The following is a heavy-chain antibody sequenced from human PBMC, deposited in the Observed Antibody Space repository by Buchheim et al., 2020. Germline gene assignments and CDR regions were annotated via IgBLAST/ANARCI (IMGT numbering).Heavy chain of an antibody. CDR1: GGSISSYY. CDR2: IYYSGST. D-gene: IGHD3-22*01. J-gene: IGHJ4*02. CDR3: ARSLNYYDSSGPKNFDY. V-gene: IGHV4-59*01. Sequence: QVQLQESGPGLVKPSETLSLTCTVSGGSISSYYWSWIRQPPGKGLEWIGYIYYSGSTNYNPSLKSRVTISVDTSKNQFSLKLSSVTAADTAVYYCARSLNYYDSSGPKNFDYWGQGTL.